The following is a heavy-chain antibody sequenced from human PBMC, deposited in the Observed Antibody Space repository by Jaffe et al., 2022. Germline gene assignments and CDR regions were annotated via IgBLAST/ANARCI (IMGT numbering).Heavy chain of an antibody. CDR1: GFTFDDYA. CDR3: AKVQGVEPYFDY. Sequence: EVQLVESGGGLVQPGRSLRLSCAASGFTFDDYAMHWVRQAPGKGLEWVSGISWNSGSIGYADSVKGRFTISRDNAKNSLYLQMNSLRAEDTALYYCAKVQGVEPYFDYWGQGTLVTVSS. V-gene: IGHV3-9*01. J-gene: IGHJ4*02. CDR2: ISWNSGSI.